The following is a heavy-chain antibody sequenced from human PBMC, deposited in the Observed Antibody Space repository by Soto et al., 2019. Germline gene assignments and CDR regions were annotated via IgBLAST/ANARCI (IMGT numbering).Heavy chain of an antibody. Sequence: QVQLVESGGGVVQPGRSLRLSCVASGFTFSSYTMHWVRQAPGKGLEWVAVISYDGSTTYYADSVKGRFTISRDNSKNTLYLQMNSLRAEDTAVYYCARDGSWGVIIGGYYFDYWGQGTLVTVSS. CDR3: ARDGSWGVIIGGYYFDY. CDR2: ISYDGSTT. CDR1: GFTFSSYT. J-gene: IGHJ4*02. D-gene: IGHD3-10*01. V-gene: IGHV3-30-3*01.